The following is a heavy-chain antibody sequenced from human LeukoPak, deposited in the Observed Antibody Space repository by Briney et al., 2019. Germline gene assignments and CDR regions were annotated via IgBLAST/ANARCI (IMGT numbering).Heavy chain of an antibody. Sequence: GGSLRLSCAASGFTFDDYGMSWVRQAPGKGLQWVAHISSSGDVIYYADSVKGRFTISRDNGKNSVYLQMNSLRVEDTGVYYCARFARFSGGDWGQGTLVTVSS. J-gene: IGHJ4*02. D-gene: IGHD5-12*01. V-gene: IGHV3-48*03. CDR3: ARFARFSGGD. CDR1: GFTFDDYG. CDR2: ISSSGDVI.